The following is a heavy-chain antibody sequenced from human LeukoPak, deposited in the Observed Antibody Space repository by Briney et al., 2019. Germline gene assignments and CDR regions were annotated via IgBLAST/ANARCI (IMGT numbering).Heavy chain of an antibody. J-gene: IGHJ5*02. D-gene: IGHD5-18*01. Sequence: SVKVSCKASGGTFSSYAISWVRQAPRQGLEWMGGIIPIFGTANYAQKFQGRVTITADESTSTAYMELSSLRSEDTAVYYCARELGYGRNWFDPWGQGTLVTVSS. CDR2: IIPIFGTA. CDR1: GGTFSSYA. V-gene: IGHV1-69*01. CDR3: ARELGYGRNWFDP.